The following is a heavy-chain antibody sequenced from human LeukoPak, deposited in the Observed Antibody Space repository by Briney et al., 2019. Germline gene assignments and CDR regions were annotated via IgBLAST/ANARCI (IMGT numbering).Heavy chain of an antibody. CDR3: ARRWYSWHDHAFDI. Sequence: SETLSLTCNVSGGSISSYYWGWIRQPPGKGLEWIGYIYTSGSTNYNPSLKSRVAISVDTSKNQFSLTLSPVTAADTAVYYCARRWYSWHDHAFDIWGQGTMVTVSS. CDR1: GGSISSYY. J-gene: IGHJ3*02. CDR2: IYTSGST. D-gene: IGHD1-1*01. V-gene: IGHV4-4*09.